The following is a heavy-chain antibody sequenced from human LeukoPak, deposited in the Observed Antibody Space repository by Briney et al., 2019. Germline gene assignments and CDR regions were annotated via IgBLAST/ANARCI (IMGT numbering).Heavy chain of an antibody. J-gene: IGHJ4*02. D-gene: IGHD3-10*01. CDR1: GFTVRSNY. CDR2: IYSGGST. Sequence: GGSLRLSCAASGFTVRSNYMSWVRQAPGKGLEWVSVIYSGGSTYYEDSVKGRFTISRDNSKNTLYLQMNSLRAEDTAVYYCARDNYGSGINPNSFDYWGQGTLVTVSS. V-gene: IGHV3-53*01. CDR3: ARDNYGSGINPNSFDY.